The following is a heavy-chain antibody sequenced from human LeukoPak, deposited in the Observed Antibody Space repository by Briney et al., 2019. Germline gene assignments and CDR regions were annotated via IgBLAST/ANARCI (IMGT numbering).Heavy chain of an antibody. CDR3: ARGFEQITFGGVIVDNSNYYDY. D-gene: IGHD3-16*02. CDR1: GGSFSGYY. Sequence: SETLSLTCAVYGGSFSGYYWSWIRQPPGKGLEWIGEINHSGSTNYNPSLRSRVTISVDTSKNQFSLKVTSMTAADTAVYYCARGFEQITFGGVIVDNSNYYDYWGQGTLVTVSS. V-gene: IGHV4-34*01. J-gene: IGHJ4*02. CDR2: INHSGST.